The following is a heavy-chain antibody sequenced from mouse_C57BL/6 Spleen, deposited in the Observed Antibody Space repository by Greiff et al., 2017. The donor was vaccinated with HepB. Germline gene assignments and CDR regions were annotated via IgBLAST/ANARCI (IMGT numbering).Heavy chain of an antibody. Sequence: QVQLQQPGAELVRPGSSVKLSCKASGYTFPSYWMHWVTQRPIQGLEWIGNIDPSDSETHYNQKFKDKATLTVDKSSSTAYMQLRSLTSEDSAVYYCARVGTTVVKRSWYFDVWGTGSTATVSS. V-gene: IGHV1-52*01. CDR3: ARVGTTVVKRSWYFDV. D-gene: IGHD1-1*01. CDR1: GYTFPSYW. CDR2: IDPSDSET. J-gene: IGHJ1*03.